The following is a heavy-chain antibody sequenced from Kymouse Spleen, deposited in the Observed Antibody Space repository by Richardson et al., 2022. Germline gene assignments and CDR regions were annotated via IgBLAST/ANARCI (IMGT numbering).Heavy chain of an antibody. J-gene: IGHJ6*02. CDR3: ARGSIAAPYYYYYYGMDV. CDR2: TRNKANSYTT. V-gene: IGHV3-72*01. CDR1: GFTFSDHY. D-gene: IGHD6-6*01. Sequence: EVQLVESGGGLVQPGGSLRLSCAASGFTFSDHYMDWVRQAPGKGLEWVGRTRNKANSYTTEYAASVKGRFTISRDDSKNSLYLQMNSLKTEDTAVYYCARGSIAAPYYYYYYGMDVWGQGTTVTVSS.